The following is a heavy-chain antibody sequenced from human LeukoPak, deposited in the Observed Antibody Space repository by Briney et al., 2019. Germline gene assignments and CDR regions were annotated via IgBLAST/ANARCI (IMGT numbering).Heavy chain of an antibody. CDR3: VAGSGYSPADAFYI. J-gene: IGHJ3*02. D-gene: IGHD3-3*01. V-gene: IGHV3-9*01. CDR2: ISWNSGKT. CDR1: GITFDDYA. Sequence: PGGSLRLSCAASGITFDDYAMYWVRQAPGKGLEWVAGISWNSGKTGYAGSVKGRFTVSRDNAKNSLFLQMNSLRTEDAALYYCVAGSGYSPADAFYIWGQGTRVTVSS.